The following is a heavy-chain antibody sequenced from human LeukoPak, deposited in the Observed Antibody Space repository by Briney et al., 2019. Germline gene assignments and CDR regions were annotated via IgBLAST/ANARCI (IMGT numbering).Heavy chain of an antibody. CDR2: IYYSGST. D-gene: IGHD2-2*01. Sequence: SETLSLTCTVSGGSISSSSYYWGWIRQPPGKGLEWIGSIYYSGSTYYNPSLKSRVTISVDTSENQFSLKLSSVAAADTAVYYCARSNRGSTSYKFDYWGQGTLVPVSS. J-gene: IGHJ4*02. CDR1: GGSISSSSYY. CDR3: ARSNRGSTSYKFDY. V-gene: IGHV4-39*01.